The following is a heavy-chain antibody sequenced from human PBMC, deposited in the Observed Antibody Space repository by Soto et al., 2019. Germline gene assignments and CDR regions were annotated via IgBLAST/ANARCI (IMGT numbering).Heavy chain of an antibody. CDR3: AAGDYASGSRDC. D-gene: IGHD3-10*01. J-gene: IGHJ4*02. CDR2: IYSIGSA. CDR1: GFTVSSNY. Sequence: EVQLVESGGGSVQPGGSLRLSCAASGFTVSSNYMSWFRQAPGRGLEWVSSIYSIGSADYADSVKGRFTISRDNSKNTMFLQMNSRRAEDTAVYYCAAGDYASGSRDCWGQGTLVTVSS. V-gene: IGHV3-66*01.